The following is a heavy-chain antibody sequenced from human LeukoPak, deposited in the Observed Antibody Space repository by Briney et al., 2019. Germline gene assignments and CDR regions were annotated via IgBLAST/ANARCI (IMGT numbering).Heavy chain of an antibody. CDR1: GGTFSSYA. CDR3: ARTHLAGGDYFDY. CDR2: IIPIFGTA. V-gene: IGHV1-69*06. J-gene: IGHJ4*02. Sequence: ASVKVSCKASGGTFSSYAISWVRQAPGQGLEWMGGIIPIFGTANYAQKFQGSVTITADKSTSTAYMELSSLRSEDTAVYYCARTHLAGGDYFDYWGQGTLVTVSS. D-gene: IGHD6-19*01.